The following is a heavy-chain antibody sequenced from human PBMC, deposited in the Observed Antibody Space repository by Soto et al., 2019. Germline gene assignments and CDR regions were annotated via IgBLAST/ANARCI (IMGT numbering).Heavy chain of an antibody. Sequence: GASVKVSCKTSGCTFTTYGINWVRQAPGHGLEWRGWVNPDDGNTDYPPKFEDRVIMTADTPTATVHMELRSLRSDDTAIYYCARDNSGPDYWGQGTLVTVSS. J-gene: IGHJ4*01. CDR3: ARDNSGPDY. CDR2: VNPDDGNT. V-gene: IGHV1-18*04. D-gene: IGHD5-12*01. CDR1: GCTFTTYG.